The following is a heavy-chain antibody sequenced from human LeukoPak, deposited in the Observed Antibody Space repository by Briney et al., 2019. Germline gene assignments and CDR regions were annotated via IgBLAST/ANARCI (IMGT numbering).Heavy chain of an antibody. V-gene: IGHV4-4*02. CDR2: FYHNGRT. CDR3: ARDWDGRDSDRSGYYPRWFDP. D-gene: IGHD3-22*01. J-gene: IGHJ5*02. Sequence: PSETLSLTCAVSGGSISRTNWWTWVRQPPGKGLDGIGEFYHNGRTNYNPSLQSRITISVDKSKNQFSLNLTSVTAADTAIYYCARDWDGRDSDRSGYYPRWFDPWGQGALVTVSS. CDR1: GGSISRTNW.